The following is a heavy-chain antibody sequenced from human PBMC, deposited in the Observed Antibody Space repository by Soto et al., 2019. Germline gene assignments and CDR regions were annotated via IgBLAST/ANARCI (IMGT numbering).Heavy chain of an antibody. D-gene: IGHD6-19*01. CDR2: MNTNSSNT. Sequence: QGQLVQSGAEVKKPGASVKVSCKASGYTFTSYDINWVRQATGQGLEWMGWMNTNSSNTGYAQKFQGRVTMTRNTSISTAYMELSSLRSEDTAVYYCARDRSSGWYVDYWGQGTLVTVSS. V-gene: IGHV1-8*01. CDR3: ARDRSSGWYVDY. CDR1: GYTFTSYD. J-gene: IGHJ4*02.